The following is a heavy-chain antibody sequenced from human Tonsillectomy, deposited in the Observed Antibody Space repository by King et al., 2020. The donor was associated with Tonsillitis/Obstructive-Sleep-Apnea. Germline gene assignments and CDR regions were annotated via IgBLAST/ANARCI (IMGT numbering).Heavy chain of an antibody. Sequence: QLVQSGAEVKKPGSSVKVSCKASGGTFSSYAISWVRQAPGQGLEWMGGIIPIFGTANYAHMFQGRVTITAAESTSPAYMELSSLGSEDTAGYYCADGGVDTTMGWRYYMDVWGKGTTVTVS. J-gene: IGHJ6*03. V-gene: IGHV1-69*01. CDR2: IIPIFGTA. CDR3: ADGGVDTTMGWRYYMDV. D-gene: IGHD5-18*01. CDR1: GGTFSSYA.